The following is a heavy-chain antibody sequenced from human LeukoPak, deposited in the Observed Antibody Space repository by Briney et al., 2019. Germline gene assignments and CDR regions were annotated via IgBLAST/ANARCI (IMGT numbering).Heavy chain of an antibody. V-gene: IGHV1-18*01. D-gene: IGHD3-10*01. J-gene: IGHJ4*02. CDR1: GYTFTSYG. CDR2: ISAYNGNT. CDR3: ARDLRLWFGEVFRVFDY. Sequence: PKASVKVSCKASGYTFTSYGISWVRQAPGQGLEWMGWISAYNGNTNYAQKLQGRVTMTTDTSTSTAYMELRSLRSDDTAVYYCARDLRLWFGEVFRVFDYWGQGTLVTVSS.